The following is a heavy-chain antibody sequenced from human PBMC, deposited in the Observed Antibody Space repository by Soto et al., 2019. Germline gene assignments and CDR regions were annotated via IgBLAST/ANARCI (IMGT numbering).Heavy chain of an antibody. CDR1: GFTFSSYG. J-gene: IGHJ6*02. Sequence: GGSLRLSCAASGFTFSSYGMHWVRQAPGKGLEWVAVIWYDGRNKYYADSVKGRFTISRDNSKNTLYLQMNSLRAEDTAVYYCARYGSGSYYYYYGMDVWGQGTTVTVSS. V-gene: IGHV3-33*01. D-gene: IGHD3-10*01. CDR2: IWYDGRNK. CDR3: ARYGSGSYYYYYGMDV.